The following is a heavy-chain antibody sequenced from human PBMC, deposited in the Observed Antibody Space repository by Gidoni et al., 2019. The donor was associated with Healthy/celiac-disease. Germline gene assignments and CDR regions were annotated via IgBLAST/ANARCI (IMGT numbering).Heavy chain of an antibody. V-gene: IGHV5-51*01. CDR1: GSRFPSYW. J-gene: IGHJ5*02. Sequence: EVQLVQPGAEVKEPCASLKILWQGSGSRFPSYWIGWVRQRPGKGLEGMGIIYPVDSDTRYSPSSQGQISISADKSISTAYLQWSSLKASDTAMYYLARRRQYSSSSGWFDPWGQGTLVTVSS. D-gene: IGHD6-6*01. CDR2: IYPVDSDT. CDR3: ARRRQYSSSSGWFDP.